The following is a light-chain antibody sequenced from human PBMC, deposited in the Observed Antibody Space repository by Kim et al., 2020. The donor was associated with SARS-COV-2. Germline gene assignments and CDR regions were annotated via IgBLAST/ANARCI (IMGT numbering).Light chain of an antibody. CDR1: QSISSY. V-gene: IGKV1-39*01. CDR2: AAS. Sequence: DIQMTQSPSSLSASVGDRVTITCRASQSISSYLNWYQQKPGKAPKRLIYAASTLQSGAPSRFSGSGSGTDFTLTISSLQPEDFATYYCQQSHTAPLLTFGGGTKVDIK. J-gene: IGKJ4*01. CDR3: QQSHTAPLLT.